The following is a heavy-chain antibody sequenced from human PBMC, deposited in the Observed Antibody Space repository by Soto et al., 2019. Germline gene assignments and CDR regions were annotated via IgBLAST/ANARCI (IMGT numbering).Heavy chain of an antibody. D-gene: IGHD5-12*01. CDR1: GYTFTSYG. V-gene: IGHV1-18*04. CDR3: ARLPYSSAYFQH. J-gene: IGHJ1*01. Sequence: ASVKVSCKASGYTFTSYGISWVRQAPGQGLEWMGWISAYNGNTNYAQKLQGRATMTTDTSKSTAYMELRSLRADDTAVSYWARLPYSSAYFQHWGQGTLVTVSS. CDR2: ISAYNGNT.